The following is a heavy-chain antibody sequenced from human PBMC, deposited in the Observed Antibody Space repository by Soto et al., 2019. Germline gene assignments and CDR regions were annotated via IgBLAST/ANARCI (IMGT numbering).Heavy chain of an antibody. D-gene: IGHD2-15*01. CDR3: ARVYFSVGSCYNLAY. J-gene: IGHJ4*02. CDR1: GFTFSSYW. V-gene: IGHV3-74*01. CDR2: INSDGSST. Sequence: EVQLVESGGGLVQPGGSLRLSCAASGFTFSSYWMHWVRQAPGKGLVWVSRINSDGSSTTYADSVKGRFTISRDNAKNTPYLQMNSLSAEDTAVYYCARVYFSVGSCYNLAYWGQGTLVTVSS.